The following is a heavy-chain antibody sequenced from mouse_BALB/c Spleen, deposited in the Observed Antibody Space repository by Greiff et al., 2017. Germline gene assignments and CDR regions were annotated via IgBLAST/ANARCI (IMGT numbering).Heavy chain of an antibody. CDR3: TRSSGKTWFAD. Sequence: QVQLQQPGAELVKPGASVKLSCKASGYTFTSYYMYWVKQRPGQGLEWIGGINPSNGGTNFNEKFKSKATLTVDKSSSTAYMQLSSLTSEDSAVYDCTRSSGKTWFADWGQGTLVTVSA. CDR1: GYTFTSYY. CDR2: INPSNGGT. J-gene: IGHJ3*01. D-gene: IGHD4-1*01. V-gene: IGHV1S81*02.